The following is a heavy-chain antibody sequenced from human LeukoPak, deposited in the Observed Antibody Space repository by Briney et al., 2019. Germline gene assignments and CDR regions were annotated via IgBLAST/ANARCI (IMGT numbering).Heavy chain of an antibody. D-gene: IGHD1-26*01. CDR3: TREAIVGATPDY. J-gene: IGHJ4*02. CDR2: IRSKAYGGTT. Sequence: PGRSLRLSCTASGFTFGDYAMSWVRQAPGKGLEWVGFIRSKAYGGTTEYAASVKGRFTISRDDSKSIAYLQMNSLKTEDTAVYYCTREAIVGATPDYWGQGTLVTVSS. CDR1: GFTFGDYA. V-gene: IGHV3-49*04.